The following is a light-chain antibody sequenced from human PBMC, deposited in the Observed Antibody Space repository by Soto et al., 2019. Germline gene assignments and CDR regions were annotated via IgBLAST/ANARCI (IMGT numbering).Light chain of an antibody. CDR1: SSNIGAGYD. CDR2: GNS. J-gene: IGLJ3*02. V-gene: IGLV1-40*01. CDR3: QSYDSSLSGWV. Sequence: QSVLTQPPSVSGAPGQRVTISCTGSSSNIGAGYDVHWYQQLPGTAPRLLIYGNSNRPSGVPDRFSGSKSGTSASLAITGLRVEDEADYSCQSYDSSLSGWVFGGGTKVTVL.